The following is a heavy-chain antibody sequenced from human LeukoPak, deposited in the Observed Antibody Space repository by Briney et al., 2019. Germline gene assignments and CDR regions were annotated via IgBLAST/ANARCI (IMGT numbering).Heavy chain of an antibody. Sequence: GRSLRLSCAASGFTFSSYGMHWVRQAPGKGLEWVAVISYDGSNKYYADSVKGRFTISRDNSKNTLYLQMNSLRAEDTAVYYCAKDGLKGGATSPDYYYYYMDVWGKGTTVTVSS. D-gene: IGHD1-26*01. CDR1: GFTFSSYG. V-gene: IGHV3-30*18. J-gene: IGHJ6*03. CDR2: ISYDGSNK. CDR3: AKDGLKGGATSPDYYYYYMDV.